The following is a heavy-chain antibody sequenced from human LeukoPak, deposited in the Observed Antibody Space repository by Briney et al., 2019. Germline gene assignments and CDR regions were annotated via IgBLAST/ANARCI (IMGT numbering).Heavy chain of an antibody. Sequence: SETLSLTCTVSGGSISSSSYYWGWIRQPPGKGLEWIGSIYYSGSTYYNPSLKSRVTISVDTSKNQFSLKLSSVTAADTAVYYCARPAIAAPDEYWFDPWGQGTLVTVSS. D-gene: IGHD6-6*01. CDR2: IYYSGST. CDR3: ARPAIAAPDEYWFDP. CDR1: GGSISSSSYY. J-gene: IGHJ5*02. V-gene: IGHV4-39*01.